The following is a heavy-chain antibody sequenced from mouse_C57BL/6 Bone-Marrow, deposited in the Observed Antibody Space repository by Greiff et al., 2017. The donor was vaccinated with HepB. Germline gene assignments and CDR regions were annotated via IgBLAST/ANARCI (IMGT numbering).Heavy chain of an antibody. CDR1: GFSFNTYA. V-gene: IGHV10-1*01. CDR2: IRSKSNNYAT. J-gene: IGHJ3*01. Sequence: VQLKESGGGLVQPKGSLKLSCAASGFSFNTYAMNWVRQAPGKGLEWVARIRSKSNNYATYYADSVKDRFTISRDDSESMLYLQMNNLKTEDTAMYYCVRPNYYGSCYVGFAYWGQGTLVTVSA. D-gene: IGHD1-1*01. CDR3: VRPNYYGSCYVGFAY.